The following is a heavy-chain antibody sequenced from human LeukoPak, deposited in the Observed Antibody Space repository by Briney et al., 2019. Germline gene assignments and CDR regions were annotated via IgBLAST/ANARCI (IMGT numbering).Heavy chain of an antibody. CDR2: ITTSSSEI. J-gene: IGHJ4*02. CDR1: GFTFSSYN. D-gene: IGHD1-26*01. CDR3: VRRVVGAMPFDY. V-gene: IGHV3-48*02. Sequence: PGGSLRLSCAASGFTFSSYNMNRVRQAPGKGLEWISYITTSSSEIYYADSVKGRFTISRDNAKNSLYLQMYSLRDEDTAVYYCVRRVVGAMPFDYWGQGTLVTVSS.